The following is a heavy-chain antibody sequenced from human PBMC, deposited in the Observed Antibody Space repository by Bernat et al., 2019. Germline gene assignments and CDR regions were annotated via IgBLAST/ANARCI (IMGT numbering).Heavy chain of an antibody. CDR2: IIPIFGTA. D-gene: IGHD6-19*01. Sequence: QVQLVQSGAEVKKPGSSVKVSCKASGGTFSSYAISWVRQAPGQGLEWMGGIIPIFGTANYAQKFQGRVTITADESTSTAYMELSSLRSEDTAVYDCARELGAVAGRGGGSGYFDYWGQGTLVTVSS. CDR3: ARELGAVAGRGGGSGYFDY. V-gene: IGHV1-69*01. J-gene: IGHJ4*02. CDR1: GGTFSSYA.